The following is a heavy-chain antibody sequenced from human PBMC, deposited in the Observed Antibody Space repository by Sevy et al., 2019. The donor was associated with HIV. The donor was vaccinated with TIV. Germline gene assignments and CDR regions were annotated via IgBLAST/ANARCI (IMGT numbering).Heavy chain of an antibody. CDR1: GASISSYY. D-gene: IGHD5-12*01. CDR3: AREEMATIVAFDI. J-gene: IGHJ3*02. CDR2: IYSSGST. Sequence: SETLSLTCTVSGASISSYYWSWIRQPAGKGLEWIGRIYSSGSTNYNPSLKSRFTMSADRSKIQFSLKLSSVTAADTAVFYCAREEMATIVAFDIWGQGTMVTVSS. V-gene: IGHV4-4*07.